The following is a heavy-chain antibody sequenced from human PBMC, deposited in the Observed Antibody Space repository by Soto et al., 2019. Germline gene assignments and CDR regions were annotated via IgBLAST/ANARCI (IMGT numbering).Heavy chain of an antibody. V-gene: IGHV3-21*06. J-gene: IGHJ4*02. Sequence: GGSLRLSCAASGFTFTRYSMNWVHQASGKGLEWVSSISSTTNYIYYGDSMKGRFTISRDNAKNSLYLEMNSLRAEDTAVYYCARESEDLTSNFDYWGQGTLVTVSS. CDR3: ARESEDLTSNFDY. CDR1: GFTFTRYS. CDR2: ISSTTNYI.